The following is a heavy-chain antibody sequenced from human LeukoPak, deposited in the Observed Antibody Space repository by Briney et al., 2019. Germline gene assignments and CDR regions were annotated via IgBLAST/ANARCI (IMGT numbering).Heavy chain of an antibody. V-gene: IGHV3-7*01. D-gene: IGHD3-22*01. CDR2: IKQDGSGS. J-gene: IGHJ1*01. Sequence: GGSLRHSCAASGFTFCSYWMSWVREAPGEGLEEWAYIKQDGSGSYYVASVTGRFTISKDNAKNSLYLQMNSLRAEDTAVYYCARYSSSNAREFQDWGQGTLVIVTS. CDR3: ARYSSSNAREFQD. CDR1: GFTFCSYW.